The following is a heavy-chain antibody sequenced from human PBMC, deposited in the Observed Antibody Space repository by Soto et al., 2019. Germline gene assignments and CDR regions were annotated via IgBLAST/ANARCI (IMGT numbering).Heavy chain of an antibody. CDR3: ASPTVTPHYGMDV. J-gene: IGHJ6*02. CDR1: GFTFSDYY. CDR2: ISSSGSTI. Sequence: QVQLVESGGGLVKPGGYLRLSCAASGFTFSDYYMSWIRQAPGKGLEWVSYISSSGSTIYYADSVKGRFTISRDNAKNSLYLKMNSLRAEYTAVYYCASPTVTPHYGMDVWGQGTTVTVSS. D-gene: IGHD4-17*01. V-gene: IGHV3-11*01.